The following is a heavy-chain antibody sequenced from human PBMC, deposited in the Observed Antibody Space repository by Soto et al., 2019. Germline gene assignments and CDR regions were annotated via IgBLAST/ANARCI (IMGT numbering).Heavy chain of an antibody. CDR2: IIHIFGSA. CDR3: ARGSRISGPATTYFDY. Sequence: QVQLVQSGAEVKKPGSSVKVSCKASGGTFSSYAISWVRQAPGQGLEWMGGIIHIFGSANYAQKFHGRVTITADESTSTAYMELRRLRSEDTGVYYCARGSRISGPATTYFDYWGQGSLVT. J-gene: IGHJ4*02. CDR1: GGTFSSYA. D-gene: IGHD6-19*01. V-gene: IGHV1-69*01.